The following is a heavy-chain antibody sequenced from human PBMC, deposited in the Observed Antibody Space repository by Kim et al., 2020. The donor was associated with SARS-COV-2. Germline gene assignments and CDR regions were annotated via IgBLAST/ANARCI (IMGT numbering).Heavy chain of an antibody. CDR3: AKDPYCSGGSCYSGYDAFDI. CDR2: ISGDGGST. J-gene: IGHJ3*02. V-gene: IGHV3-43*02. Sequence: GGSLRLSCAASGFTFDDYAMHWVRQAPGKGLEWVSLISGDGGSTYYADSVKGRFTISRDNSKNSLYLQMNSLRTEDTALYYCAKDPYCSGGSCYSGYDAFDIWGQGTMVTVSS. CDR1: GFTFDDYA. D-gene: IGHD2-15*01.